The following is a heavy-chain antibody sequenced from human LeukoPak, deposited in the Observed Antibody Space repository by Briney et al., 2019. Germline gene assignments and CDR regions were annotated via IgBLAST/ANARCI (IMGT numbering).Heavy chain of an antibody. V-gene: IGHV5-51*01. CDR2: IYPGDSDT. Sequence: GESLQISCKGSGYSFTSYWIGWVRQMPGKGLEWMGIIYPGDSDTRYSPSFQGQVTISADKSISTAYLQWSSLKASDTAMYYCALWADYYDSSGYYPGLAFDIWGQGTMVTVSS. CDR1: GYSFTSYW. CDR3: ALWADYYDSSGYYPGLAFDI. D-gene: IGHD3-22*01. J-gene: IGHJ3*02.